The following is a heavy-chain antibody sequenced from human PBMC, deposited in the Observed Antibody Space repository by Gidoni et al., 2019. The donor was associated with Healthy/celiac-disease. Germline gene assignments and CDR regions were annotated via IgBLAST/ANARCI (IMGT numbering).Heavy chain of an antibody. CDR1: GYTFTSYD. CDR2: MNPNRGNT. CDR3: ASRTSATGNYYYYGMDV. D-gene: IGHD6-19*01. V-gene: IGHV1-8*01. Sequence: QVQLVQSGAEVKKPGASVKVSCKASGYTFTSYDINWVRQATGQGLEWRGWMNPNRGNTGDAQKFQGRVTMTRNTSISTAYMELSSLRSEDTAVYYCASRTSATGNYYYYGMDVWGQGTTVTVSS. J-gene: IGHJ6*02.